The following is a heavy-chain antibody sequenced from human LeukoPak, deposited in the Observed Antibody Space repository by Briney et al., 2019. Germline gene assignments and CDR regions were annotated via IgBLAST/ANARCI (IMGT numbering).Heavy chain of an antibody. CDR2: LNWSGDST. Sequence: GGSLRLSCAASGFTFDDYGMNWVRQAPGKGLEWVSGLNWSGDSTGYADSVKGRFTISRDNAKHSLYLQMNSLRAEGTAVYYCARDFPPSYSSSWYYYYDSSGPFDYWGQGTLVTVSS. V-gene: IGHV3-20*04. J-gene: IGHJ4*02. D-gene: IGHD3-22*01. CDR3: ARDFPPSYSSSWYYYYDSSGPFDY. CDR1: GFTFDDYG.